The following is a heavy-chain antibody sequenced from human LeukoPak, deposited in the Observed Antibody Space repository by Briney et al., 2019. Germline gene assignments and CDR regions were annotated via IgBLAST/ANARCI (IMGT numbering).Heavy chain of an antibody. Sequence: GGSLRLSCAASGFTFSSYWMHWVRQAPGKGLVWVSRINSDGSSTSYADSVKGRFTISRDNAKNTLYLQMNSLRAEDTAVYYCAREITIFGVVTRGLDYWGQGTLVTVFS. D-gene: IGHD3-3*01. J-gene: IGHJ4*02. CDR1: GFTFSSYW. V-gene: IGHV3-74*01. CDR2: INSDGSST. CDR3: AREITIFGVVTRGLDY.